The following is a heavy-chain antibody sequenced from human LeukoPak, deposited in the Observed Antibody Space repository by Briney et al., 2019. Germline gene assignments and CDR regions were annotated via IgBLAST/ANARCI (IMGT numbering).Heavy chain of an antibody. Sequence: SGTLSLTCAVYGGSFSGYYWSWIRQPPGKGLEWIGEINHSGSTNYNPSLKSRVTISVDTSKNQFSLKLSSVTAADTAVYYCARRPFYDSSGSICFDYWGQGTLVTVSS. J-gene: IGHJ4*02. CDR2: INHSGST. CDR1: GGSFSGYY. D-gene: IGHD3-22*01. V-gene: IGHV4-34*01. CDR3: ARRPFYDSSGSICFDY.